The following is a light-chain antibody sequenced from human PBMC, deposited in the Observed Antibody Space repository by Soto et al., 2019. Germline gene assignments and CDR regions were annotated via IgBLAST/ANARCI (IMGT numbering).Light chain of an antibody. CDR2: DAS. J-gene: IGKJ4*01. V-gene: IGKV3-11*01. CDR3: QQRSS. CDR1: QSVSSY. Sequence: EIVLTHSPGTLSLSPGERATLSCRASQSVSSYLAWYQQKPGQAPRLLIYDASNRATGIPARFSGSGSGTDFTLTISSLEPEDFAVYYCQQRSSFGGGTKVDIK.